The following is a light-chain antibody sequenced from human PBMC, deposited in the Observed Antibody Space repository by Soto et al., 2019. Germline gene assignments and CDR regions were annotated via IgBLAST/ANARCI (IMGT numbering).Light chain of an antibody. CDR2: DAS. CDR3: QQYNSYSQT. J-gene: IGKJ1*01. CDR1: RTISSW. Sequence: DIQMTPSPSTLSGSVVDRVTITCRASRTISSWLAWYQQKPGKAPKLLIYDASSLESGVPSRFSGSGSGTEFTLTISSLQPDDFATYYCQQYNSYSQTFGQGTKVDIK. V-gene: IGKV1-5*01.